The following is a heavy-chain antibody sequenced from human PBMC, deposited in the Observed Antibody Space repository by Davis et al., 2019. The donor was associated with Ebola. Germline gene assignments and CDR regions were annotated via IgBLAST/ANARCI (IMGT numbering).Heavy chain of an antibody. CDR1: GFTFSSYS. CDR2: ISSSSSYI. Sequence: PGASLRLSCAASGFTFSSYSMNWVRQAPGKGLEWVSSISSSSSYIYYADSVKGRFTISRDNAKNSLYLQMNRLRAEDTAVYYCARAGSIAARPPGGGYYYYMDVWGKGTTVTVSS. CDR3: ARAGSIAARPPGGGYYYYMDV. J-gene: IGHJ6*03. V-gene: IGHV3-21*01. D-gene: IGHD6-6*01.